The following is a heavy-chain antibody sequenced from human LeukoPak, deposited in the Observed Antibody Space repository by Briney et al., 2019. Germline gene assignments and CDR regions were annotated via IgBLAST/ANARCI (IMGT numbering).Heavy chain of an antibody. J-gene: IGHJ4*02. CDR2: IIPIFGTA. CDR3: AISGGSGSYYTAGFDY. V-gene: IGHV1-69*13. Sequence: SVKVSCKASGGTFSSYAISWVRQAPGQGLEWMGEIIPIFGTANYAQKFQGRVTITADESTSTAYMELSSLRSEDTAVYYCAISGGSGSYYTAGFDYWGQGTLVTVSS. CDR1: GGTFSSYA. D-gene: IGHD3-10*01.